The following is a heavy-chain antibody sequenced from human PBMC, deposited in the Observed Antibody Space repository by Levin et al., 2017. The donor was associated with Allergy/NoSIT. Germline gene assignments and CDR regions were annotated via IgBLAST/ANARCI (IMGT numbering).Heavy chain of an antibody. CDR2: ISFDGGNT. J-gene: IGHJ1*01. V-gene: IGHV3-30*09. CDR3: AKVRGAREYFQH. CDR1: GFASTGFTFSNYA. D-gene: IGHD2-15*01. Sequence: PGGSLRLSCAASGFASTGFTFSNYAMHWVRQAPGKGLEWVARISFDGGNTYYADSVKGRFDISRDNSNNTLYLEMNSLRVEDTAVYYCAKVRGAREYFQHWGQGTLVTVSS.